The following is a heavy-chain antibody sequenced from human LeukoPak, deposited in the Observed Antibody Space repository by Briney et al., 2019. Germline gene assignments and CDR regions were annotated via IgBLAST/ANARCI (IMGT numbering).Heavy chain of an antibody. V-gene: IGHV1-2*02. J-gene: IGHJ4*02. CDR1: GYTSTGYY. D-gene: IGHD2-21*01. CDR2: INPNSGGT. Sequence: GASVKVSCKASGYTSTGYYMHWVRQAPSQGLEWMGWINPNSGGTNYAQKFQGRVTMTRDTSISTAYMELSRLRSDDTAVYYCARSARWRYGPGFVGNYWGQGTLVTVSS. CDR3: ARSARWRYGPGFVGNY.